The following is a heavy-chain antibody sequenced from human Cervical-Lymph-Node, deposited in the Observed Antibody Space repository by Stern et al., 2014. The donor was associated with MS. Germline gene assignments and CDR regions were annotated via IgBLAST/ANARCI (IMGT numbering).Heavy chain of an antibody. CDR3: ARYHEQLTDS. D-gene: IGHD6-13*01. J-gene: IGHJ4*02. Sequence: VQLVQSGGGLVKPGESLRLSCAASGFTFSAYTMNWVRQTPGKGLEWVSTISSSSDYIYYTDSVKGRFTISRDNSQNSLFLQMNSLRAEYTAVYYCARYHEQLTDSWGQGTLVIVSS. CDR2: ISSSSDYI. CDR1: GFTFSAYT. V-gene: IGHV3-21*01.